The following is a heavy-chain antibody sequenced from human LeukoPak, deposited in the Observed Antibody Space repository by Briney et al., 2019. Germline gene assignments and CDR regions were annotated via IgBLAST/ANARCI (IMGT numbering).Heavy chain of an antibody. CDR2: ISYDGGKK. CDR1: GFTFRNYV. CDR3: ARVGVPHYGLFIDY. J-gene: IGHJ4*02. V-gene: IGHV3-30*03. Sequence: PGGSLRLSCAASGFTFRNYVMHWVRQAPGKGLEWVAVISYDGGKKYSKDSVKGRFTISRDDSQNTVSLQMNSLRIEDTAVYYCARVGVPHYGLFIDYWGQGTLVTVSS. D-gene: IGHD3-10*01.